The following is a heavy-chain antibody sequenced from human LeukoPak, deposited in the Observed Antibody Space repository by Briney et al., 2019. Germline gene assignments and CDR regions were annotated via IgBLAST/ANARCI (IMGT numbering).Heavy chain of an antibody. Sequence: GGSLRLSCAASGFTFSNYWVHWVRQAAGKGLEWVSSISSSSSYIYYADSVKGRFTISRDNAKNSLYLQMNSLRAEDTAVYYCARDRNVDIVSLTNDYWGQGTLVTVSS. CDR1: GFTFSNYW. CDR2: ISSSSSYI. CDR3: ARDRNVDIVSLTNDY. D-gene: IGHD5/OR15-5a*01. J-gene: IGHJ4*02. V-gene: IGHV3-21*01.